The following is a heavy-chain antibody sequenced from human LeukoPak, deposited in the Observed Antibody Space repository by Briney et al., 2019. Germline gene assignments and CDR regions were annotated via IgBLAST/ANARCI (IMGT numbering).Heavy chain of an antibody. D-gene: IGHD5-24*01. CDR3: AKLTVEMATIPRGGFDY. Sequence: PGGSLRLSCAASGFTFSSYAMSWVRQAPGKGLEWVSAISGSGGSTYYADSVKGRFTISRDNSKNTLYLQMNSLRAEDTAVYYCAKLTVEMATIPRGGFDYWGQGTLVTVSS. CDR1: GFTFSSYA. V-gene: IGHV3-23*01. CDR2: ISGSGGST. J-gene: IGHJ4*02.